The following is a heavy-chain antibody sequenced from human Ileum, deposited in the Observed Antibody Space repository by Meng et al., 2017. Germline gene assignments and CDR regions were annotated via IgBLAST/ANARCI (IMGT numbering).Heavy chain of an antibody. CDR2: RSPNSGDT. Sequence: ASVKVSCKASGYTFIDYYMNWVRQAPGQGPEWMGWRSPNSGDTNYAQKFRGRITMTRDTSISTIYLDLSSLASDDTAVYYCARATLTTSYSFDFWGQGTLVTVSS. D-gene: IGHD4-11*01. CDR1: GYTFIDYY. V-gene: IGHV1-2*02. J-gene: IGHJ4*02. CDR3: ARATLTTSYSFDF.